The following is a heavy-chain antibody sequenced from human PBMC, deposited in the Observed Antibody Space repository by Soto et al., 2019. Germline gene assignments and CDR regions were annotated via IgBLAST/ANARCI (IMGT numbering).Heavy chain of an antibody. V-gene: IGHV4-59*01. Sequence: SETLSLTCTVSGGSISSYYWSWIRQPPGKGLEWIGYIYYSGSTNYNPSLKSRVTISVDTSKNQFSLKLSSVTAADTAVYYCARXRSSSSSSGHYYYGMDVWGQGTTVTVSS. CDR2: IYYSGST. J-gene: IGHJ6*02. D-gene: IGHD6-6*01. CDR1: GGSISSYY. CDR3: ARXRSSSSSSGHYYYGMDV.